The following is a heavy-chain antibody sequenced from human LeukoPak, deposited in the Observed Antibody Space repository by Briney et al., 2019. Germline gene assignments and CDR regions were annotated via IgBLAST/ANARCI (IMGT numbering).Heavy chain of an antibody. CDR3: VRDGLGTTPYDC. Sequence: GGSLRLSCAASGFNFSTYWMNWVRQTPGKGLVWVSHINPDGSATSYADSVKGRFTISRDNAGNTLYLQMNSLRAEDTAAYYCVRDGLGTTPYDCWGQGILVTVSS. V-gene: IGHV3-74*01. J-gene: IGHJ4*02. CDR2: INPDGSAT. D-gene: IGHD1-1*01. CDR1: GFNFSTYW.